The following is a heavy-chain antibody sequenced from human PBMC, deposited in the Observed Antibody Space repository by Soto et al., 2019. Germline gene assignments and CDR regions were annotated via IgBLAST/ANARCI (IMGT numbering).Heavy chain of an antibody. CDR2: IIPVTETP. J-gene: IGHJ5*02. V-gene: IGHV1-69*06. CDR1: GGTFSSHA. Sequence: QVQLVQSGAEVKKPGSSVKLSCKASGGTFSSHAINWLRQAPGQGLEWMGVIIPVTETPSNAEKFQGRVTITADKATTTVYMELSSLTIEDTAVYYCARGNKGPGHYGPGSQGWYGPWGQGTLVTVSS. CDR3: ARGNKGPGHYGPGSQGWYGP. D-gene: IGHD3-10*01.